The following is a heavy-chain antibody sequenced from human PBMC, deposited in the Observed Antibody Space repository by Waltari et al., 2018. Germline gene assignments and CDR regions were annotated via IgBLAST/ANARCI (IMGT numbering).Heavy chain of an antibody. J-gene: IGHJ4*02. CDR2: MNPNSGNT. CDR3: ARVPKGFLDFDY. V-gene: IGHV1-8*01. D-gene: IGHD1-1*01. Sequence: QVQLVQSGAEVKKPGASVQVSCKASGYTFTSYDINWVRQATGQGLEWLGWMNPNSGNTGYAQKFQGRVTMTRNTSISTAYMELSSLRSEDTAVYYCARVPKGFLDFDYWGQGTLVTVSS. CDR1: GYTFTSYD.